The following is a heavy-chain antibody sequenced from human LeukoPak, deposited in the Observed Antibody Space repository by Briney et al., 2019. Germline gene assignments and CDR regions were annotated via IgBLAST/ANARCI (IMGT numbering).Heavy chain of an antibody. Sequence: PGGSLRLSCAASGFTFSNYGMHWVRQAPGKGLEWVAVIWYDGSNKYYADSVKGRFTISRDNSKNTLYLQMNSLRAEDTAVYYCARDISSGYYDAFDIWGQGTMVTVSS. CDR3: ARDISSGYYDAFDI. J-gene: IGHJ3*02. V-gene: IGHV3-33*01. D-gene: IGHD3-22*01. CDR2: IWYDGSNK. CDR1: GFTFSNYG.